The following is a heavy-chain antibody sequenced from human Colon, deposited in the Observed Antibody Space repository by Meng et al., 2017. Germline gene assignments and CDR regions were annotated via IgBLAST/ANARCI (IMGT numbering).Heavy chain of an antibody. CDR2: VGGGGDTT. J-gene: IGHJ4*02. V-gene: IGHV3-23*01. CDR1: GFTFSNHG. CDR3: ARITSSASDH. Sequence: GESLKISCVGSGFTFSNHGMSWARQAPGKGLEWVSAVGGGGDTTYYADSAKGRFTISRDNSKNTVYLQMNNLRAEDAAVYYCARITSSASDHWGQGTMVTVSS.